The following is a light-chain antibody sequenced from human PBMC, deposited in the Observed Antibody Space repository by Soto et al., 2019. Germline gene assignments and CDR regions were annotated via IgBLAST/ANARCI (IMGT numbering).Light chain of an antibody. V-gene: IGKV3-15*01. CDR2: GAS. CDR3: HQYNDWPPIT. Sequence: VLTQSPGPLSLSPGERGTLSWSASQNLGTLYLAWFQQKSGQAPTLLIHGASSRATGIPARFSGSGSGTEFTLTISSLQSEDFAIYFCHQYNDWPPITFGQGTRLEIK. J-gene: IGKJ5*01. CDR1: QNLGTLY.